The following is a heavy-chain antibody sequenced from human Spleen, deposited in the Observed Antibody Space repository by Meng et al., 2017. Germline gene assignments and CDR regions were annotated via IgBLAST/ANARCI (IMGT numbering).Heavy chain of an antibody. CDR2: LYQSGST. CDR3: ARGPTTMAHDFDY. CDR1: GYSITGSYN. Sequence: SETLSLTCAVSGYSITGSYNWGWIRQSPGKGLEWIGSLYQSGSTYYNPSLKSRVTMSADTSQNNLSLKLSSVTAADSAVYYCARGPTTMAHDFDYWGQGNLVTVSS. J-gene: IGHJ4*02. V-gene: IGHV4-38-2*01. D-gene: IGHD4-11*01.